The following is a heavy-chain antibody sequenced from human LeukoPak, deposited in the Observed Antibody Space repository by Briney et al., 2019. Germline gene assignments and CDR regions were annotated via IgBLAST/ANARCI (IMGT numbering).Heavy chain of an antibody. Sequence: QSGGSLRLSCAASGFTFDDYTMHWVRQAPGKGLEWVSLISWDGGSTYYADSVKGRFTISRDNSKNSLYLKMNSLRTEDTALYYCAKERQRLYYYYGMDVWGQGTTVTVSS. CDR3: AKERQRLYYYYGMDV. J-gene: IGHJ6*02. CDR1: GFTFDDYT. D-gene: IGHD1-1*01. CDR2: ISWDGGST. V-gene: IGHV3-43*01.